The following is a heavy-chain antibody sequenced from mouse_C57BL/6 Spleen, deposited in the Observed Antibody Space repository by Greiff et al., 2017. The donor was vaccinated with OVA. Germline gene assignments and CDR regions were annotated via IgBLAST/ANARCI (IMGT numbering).Heavy chain of an antibody. D-gene: IGHD2-4*01. CDR3: ARGGLYYDYDYDAMDY. CDR2: IYPGDGDT. J-gene: IGHJ4*01. CDR1: GYAFSSSW. V-gene: IGHV1-82*01. Sequence: VQLQQSGPELVKPGASVKISCKASGYAFSSSWMNWVKQRPGKGLEWIGRIYPGDGDTNYNGKFKGKATLTADKYSSTAYMQLSSLTSEDAAVYFCARGGLYYDYDYDAMDYWGQGTSVTVSS.